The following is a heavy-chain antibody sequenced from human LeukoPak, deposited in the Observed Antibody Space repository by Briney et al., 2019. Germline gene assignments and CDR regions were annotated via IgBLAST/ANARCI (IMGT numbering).Heavy chain of an antibody. J-gene: IGHJ4*02. CDR3: ARDASRGFDN. CDR2: IKDDGRQK. CDR1: GFTFSRYW. Sequence: PGGSLRLSCAPSGFTFSRYWMTWVRQTPGKGLEWVASIKDDGRQKYYVDSVKGRFTVSRDNAKSSAYLQMDSLRVEDTALYYCARDASRGFDNWGQGTLVTVSS. V-gene: IGHV3-7*01. D-gene: IGHD5-24*01.